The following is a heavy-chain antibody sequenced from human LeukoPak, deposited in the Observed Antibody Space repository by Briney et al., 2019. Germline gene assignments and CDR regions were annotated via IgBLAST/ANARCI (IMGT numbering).Heavy chain of an antibody. V-gene: IGHV4-39*07. Sequence: SETLSLTCTVSGGSISSGSYYWSWIRQPPGKGLEWIGSIYYSGSTYYNPSLKSRVTVSVDTSKNQFSLKLSSVTAADTAVYYCARDSMITFGGTHYMDVWGKGTTVTVSS. CDR3: ARDSMITFGGTHYMDV. CDR1: GGSISSGSYY. D-gene: IGHD3-16*01. CDR2: IYYSGST. J-gene: IGHJ6*03.